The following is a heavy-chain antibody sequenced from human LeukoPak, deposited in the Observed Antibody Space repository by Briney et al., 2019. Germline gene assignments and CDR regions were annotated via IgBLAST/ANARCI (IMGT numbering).Heavy chain of an antibody. J-gene: IGHJ6*02. CDR1: GYTFSDYY. CDR2: INPNSGGT. V-gene: IGHV1-2*02. Sequence: ASVKVSCKASGYTFSDYYIHWVRQAPGQGLEWMGWINPNSGGTNYAQKFQGRVTMTRDTSISTAYMELSRLRSDDTAVYYCARDVVVVVAATQGAKYYYYGMDVWGQGTTVTVSS. D-gene: IGHD2-15*01. CDR3: ARDVVVVVAATQGAKYYYYGMDV.